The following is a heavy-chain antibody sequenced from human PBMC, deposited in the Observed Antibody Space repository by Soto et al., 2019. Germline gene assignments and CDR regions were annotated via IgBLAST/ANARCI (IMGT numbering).Heavy chain of an antibody. CDR1: GCTFTSYY. V-gene: IGHV1-46*01. J-gene: IGHJ6*02. D-gene: IGHD6-6*01. Sequence: ASVRVSCKASGCTFTSYYIHWVRQAPGQGLEWMGIINPSGGSTSYAQKFQGRVTMTRDTSTSTVYMELSSLRSEDTAVYYCARDLAPIAARPSYYYYGMDVWGQGTTVTVSS. CDR3: ARDLAPIAARPSYYYYGMDV. CDR2: INPSGGST.